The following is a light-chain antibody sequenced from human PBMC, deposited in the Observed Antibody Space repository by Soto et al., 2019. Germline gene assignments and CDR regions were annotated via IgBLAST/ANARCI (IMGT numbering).Light chain of an antibody. J-gene: IGKJ1*01. V-gene: IGKV3-20*01. CDR1: QSVSSNN. Sequence: EIVLTQSPGTLSLSPGERATLSCRSSQSVSSNNLAWYQQRPGQAPRLLIYGASSRATGIPDRFSGSGSGTDFTLTISRLEPEDFAVYYCQQYGSSPSRFGQGTKVDIK. CDR3: QQYGSSPSR. CDR2: GAS.